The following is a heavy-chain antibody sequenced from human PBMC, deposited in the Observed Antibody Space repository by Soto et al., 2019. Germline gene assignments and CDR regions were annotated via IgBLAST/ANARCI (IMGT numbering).Heavy chain of an antibody. V-gene: IGHV2-5*02. J-gene: IGHJ4*02. CDR3: AHRVLRTVFVLVTTIAIYFDI. CDR1: GFSLTTSGVG. Sequence: QITLNESGPTQVKPRQTLTLTCTFSGFSLTTSGVGVGWIRQSPGKAPEWLALIYWDDDKRYSPSLKRRLTITKDTSKKQVVLTMADLESAETTIYDCAHRVLRTVFVLVTTIAIYFDILGQGTPVAVSS. CDR2: IYWDDDK. D-gene: IGHD3-3*01.